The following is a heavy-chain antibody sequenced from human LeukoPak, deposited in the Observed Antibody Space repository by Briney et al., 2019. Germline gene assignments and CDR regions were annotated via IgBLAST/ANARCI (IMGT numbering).Heavy chain of an antibody. CDR3: ARSRNTGSDDY. V-gene: IGHV4-39*07. J-gene: IGHJ4*02. Sequence: SETLSLTCTVSGGSISSSSYYWGWIRQPPGKGLEWIGSIYYSGSTYYNPSLKSRVTISVDTSKNQFSLKLSSVTAADTAVYYCARSRNTGSDDYWGQGTLVTVSS. CDR1: GGSISSSSYY. CDR2: IYYSGST. D-gene: IGHD1-26*01.